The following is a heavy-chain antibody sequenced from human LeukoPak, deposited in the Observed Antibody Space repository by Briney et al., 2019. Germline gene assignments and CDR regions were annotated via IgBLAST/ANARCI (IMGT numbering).Heavy chain of an antibody. D-gene: IGHD3-10*01. CDR2: IHHSGST. J-gene: IGHJ6*02. CDR1: GGAVSSYY. V-gene: IGHV4-59*02. CDR3: ARDSLWFGEAYGMDV. Sequence: PSETLSLTCTLSGGAVSSYYWSWIRQPPGKRLEWIGYIHHSGSTYYNPSLESRVTMSVDTSKSLLSLKLTSVTAADTAVYYCARDSLWFGEAYGMDVWGQGTTVIVSS.